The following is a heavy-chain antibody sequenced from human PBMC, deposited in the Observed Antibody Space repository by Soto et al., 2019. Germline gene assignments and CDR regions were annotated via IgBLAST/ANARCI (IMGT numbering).Heavy chain of an antibody. Sequence: QVQLQQWGAGLLKPSETLSLTCAVYGGSFSGYYWGWIRQPPGKGLEWIGEINHSGSTNYNPSLKSRVTISVDTSKNQFSLKLSSVTAADTAVYYCARDRAAANDYWGQGTLVTVSS. CDR3: ARDRAAANDY. CDR2: INHSGST. V-gene: IGHV4-34*01. D-gene: IGHD6-13*01. CDR1: GGSFSGYY. J-gene: IGHJ4*02.